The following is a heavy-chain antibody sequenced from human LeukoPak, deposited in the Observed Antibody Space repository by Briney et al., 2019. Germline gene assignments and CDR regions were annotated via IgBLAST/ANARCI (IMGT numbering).Heavy chain of an antibody. CDR2: ISSNGGST. CDR3: ARSRDYYYYYYMDV. D-gene: IGHD2-21*02. CDR1: GFTFSSYA. J-gene: IGHJ6*03. Sequence: GGSLRLSCAASGFTFSSYAMHWVRQAPGKGLEYVSAISSNGGSTYYANSVKGRFTISRDNSKNTLYLQMGSLRAEDMAVYYCARSRDYYYYYYMDVWGKGTTVTVSS. V-gene: IGHV3-64*01.